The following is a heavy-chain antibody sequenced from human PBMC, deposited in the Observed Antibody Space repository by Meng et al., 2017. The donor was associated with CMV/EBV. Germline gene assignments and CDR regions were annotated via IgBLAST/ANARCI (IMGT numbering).Heavy chain of an antibody. CDR1: GFIFSSYA. V-gene: IGHV3-30-3*01. CDR2: ISYDGSNK. CDR3: AREYCSSISCYWGFRY. D-gene: IGHD2-2*01. Sequence: GESLKISCAASGFIFSSYAMHWVRQAPGKGLEWVAVISYDGSNKYYADSVKGRFTISRDNSKNTLYLQMNSLRAEDTAVYYCAREYCSSISCYWGFRYWGQRTLVTVSS. J-gene: IGHJ4*02.